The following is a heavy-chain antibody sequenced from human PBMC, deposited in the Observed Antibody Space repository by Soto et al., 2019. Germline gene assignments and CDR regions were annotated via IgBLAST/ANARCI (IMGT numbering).Heavy chain of an antibody. CDR2: ISYDGSNK. CDR3: ARGGDFWSGSPPYYSYGMDV. CDR1: GFTFSSYA. V-gene: IGHV3-30-3*01. Sequence: QVQLVESGGGVVQPGRSLRLSCAASGFTFSSYAMHWVRQAPGKGLEWVAVISYDGSNKYYADSVKGRFTISRDNSKNTLYLQMNSRIAEDTALYYCARGGDFWSGSPPYYSYGMDVWAQGTTVTVSS. D-gene: IGHD3-3*01. J-gene: IGHJ6*02.